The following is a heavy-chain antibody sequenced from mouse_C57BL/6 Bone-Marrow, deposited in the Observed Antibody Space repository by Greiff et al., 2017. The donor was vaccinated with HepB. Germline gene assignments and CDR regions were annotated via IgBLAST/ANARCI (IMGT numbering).Heavy chain of an antibody. J-gene: IGHJ4*01. V-gene: IGHV1-20*01. CDR3: AREGYDYVGDY. CDR2: INPYNGDT. CDR1: GYSFTGYF. Sequence: EVKLEESGPELVKPGDSVKISCKASGYSFTGYFMNWVMQSHGKSLEWIGRINPYNGDTFYNQKFKGKATLTVDKSSSTAHMELRSLTSEDSAVYYCAREGYDYVGDYWGQGTSVTVSS. D-gene: IGHD2-4*01.